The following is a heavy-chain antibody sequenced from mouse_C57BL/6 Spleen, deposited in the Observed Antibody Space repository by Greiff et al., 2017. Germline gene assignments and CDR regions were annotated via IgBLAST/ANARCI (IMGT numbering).Heavy chain of an antibody. CDR2: IHPNSGST. J-gene: IGHJ2*01. CDR3: AILLRSLFDY. CDR1: GYTFTSYW. Sequence: QVQLQQPGAELVKPGASVKLSCKASGYTFTSYWMHWVKQRPGQGLEWIGMIHPNSGSTNYNEKFKSKATLTVDKSSSTAYMQLSSLTSADSAVYYCAILLRSLFDYWGQGTTLTVSS. V-gene: IGHV1-64*01. D-gene: IGHD1-1*01.